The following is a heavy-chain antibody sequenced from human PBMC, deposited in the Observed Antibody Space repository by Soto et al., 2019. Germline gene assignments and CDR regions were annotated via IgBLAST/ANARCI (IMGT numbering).Heavy chain of an antibody. J-gene: IGHJ4*02. V-gene: IGHV3-23*01. Sequence: LRLSCAASGFTIVRYAMTWVRQAPGKGLEWVSRISPDGGRTYYADSVKGRFAISRDDPKNTLYLQMNSLRIEDTAVYYCARDGSGYGSFDHWDQGTLVTVS. CDR1: GFTIVRYA. D-gene: IGHD5-12*01. CDR3: ARDGSGYGSFDH. CDR2: ISPDGGRT.